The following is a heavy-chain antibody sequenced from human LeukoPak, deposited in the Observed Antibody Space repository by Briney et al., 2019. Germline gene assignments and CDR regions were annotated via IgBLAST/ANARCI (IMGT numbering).Heavy chain of an antibody. J-gene: IGHJ4*02. CDR2: ISTSGSTI. D-gene: IGHD3-3*01. CDR3: ARGTGSVLRFLEWLSSFDY. CDR1: GFTFSSYE. V-gene: IGHV3-48*03. Sequence: PGGSLRLSCAASGFTFSSYEMNWVRQAPGKGLDWVSYISTSGSTIYYADSVKGRFTISRDNAKNSLYLQMNSLRAEDTAVYYCARGTGSVLRFLEWLSSFDYWGQGTLVTAYS.